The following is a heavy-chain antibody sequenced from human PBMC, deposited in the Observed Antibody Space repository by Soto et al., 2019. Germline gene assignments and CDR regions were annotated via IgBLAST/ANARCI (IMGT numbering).Heavy chain of an antibody. CDR2: INPNSGGT. D-gene: IGHD2-8*01. V-gene: IGHV1-2*02. Sequence: ASVKVSCKASGYTFTGYYMHWVRQAPGQGLEWMGWINPNSGGTNYAQKFQGRVTMTEDTSTDTAYMELSSLRSEGTAVYYCATVVPDCTNGVCYNLVPNHNFDWFDPWGQGTLVTVSS. CDR3: ATVVPDCTNGVCYNLVPNHNFDWFDP. CDR1: GYTFTGYY. J-gene: IGHJ5*02.